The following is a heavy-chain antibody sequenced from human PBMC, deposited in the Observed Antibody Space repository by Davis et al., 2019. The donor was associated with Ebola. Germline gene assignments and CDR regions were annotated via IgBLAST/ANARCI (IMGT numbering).Heavy chain of an antibody. V-gene: IGHV3-33*06. CDR1: GFTFSRYG. Sequence: GGSLRLSCAASGFTFSRYGMHWVHQAPGKGLEWVAVTYYGGSNKYYADSVKGRFTVSRDNSENTLHLQMNSLRADDTAVYYCAKSTMIVGDWDFDYWGQGTLVTVSS. J-gene: IGHJ4*02. D-gene: IGHD3-22*01. CDR3: AKSTMIVGDWDFDY. CDR2: TYYGGSNK.